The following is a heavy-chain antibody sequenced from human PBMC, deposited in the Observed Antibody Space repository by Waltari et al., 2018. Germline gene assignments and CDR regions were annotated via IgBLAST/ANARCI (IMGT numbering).Heavy chain of an antibody. CDR1: GDSMSTSDY. CDR3: ARDRGRGLYLDT. J-gene: IGHJ4*02. V-gene: IGHV4-4*02. D-gene: IGHD1-1*01. CDR2: VRGDGKT. Sequence: QLQLQESGPGLVKPSGTLSLICAVSGDSMSTSDYWSWVRQPPGKGLEWIGQVRGDGKTNYNPSFASRVTMSLDTSTYHFALKLTSATAADTALYYCARDRGRGLYLDTWGKGTLVTVSP.